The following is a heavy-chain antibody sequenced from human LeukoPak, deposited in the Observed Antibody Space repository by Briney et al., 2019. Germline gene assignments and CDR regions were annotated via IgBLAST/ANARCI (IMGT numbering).Heavy chain of an antibody. Sequence: GGSLRLSCAASGFTVSSNYMSWVRQAPGKGLEWVSVIYSGGSTYYADSVKGRFTISRDNSKNTLYLQMSSLRAEDTAVYYCARGDYGGNSGFWYFDLWGRGTLVTVSS. CDR1: GFTVSSNY. CDR2: IYSGGST. CDR3: ARGDYGGNSGFWYFDL. D-gene: IGHD4-23*01. V-gene: IGHV3-66*02. J-gene: IGHJ2*01.